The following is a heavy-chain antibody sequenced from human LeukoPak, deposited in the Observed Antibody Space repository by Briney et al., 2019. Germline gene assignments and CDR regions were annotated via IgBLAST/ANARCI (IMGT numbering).Heavy chain of an antibody. J-gene: IGHJ3*02. CDR3: ARDMTGWATDAFDI. CDR1: GYTLNSYG. Sequence: ASVKVSCKASGYTLNSYGISWVRQAPGQGLEWMGRIIPIFGTANYAQKFQGRVTITTDESTSTAYMELSSLRSEDAAVYYCARDMTGWATDAFDIWGQGTMVTVSS. D-gene: IGHD3-9*01. V-gene: IGHV1-69*05. CDR2: IIPIFGTA.